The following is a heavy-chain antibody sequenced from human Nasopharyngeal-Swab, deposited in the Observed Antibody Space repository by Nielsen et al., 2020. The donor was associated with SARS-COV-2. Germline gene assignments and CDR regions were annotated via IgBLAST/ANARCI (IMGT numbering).Heavy chain of an antibody. CDR3: ARGGDPREVVAATDCFDP. Sequence: WARQAPGKGFEWLGIINLGGGSARYSQNFQGRVTMTRDTSTNTVYMELYSLTSEDTAVYYCARGGDPREVVAATDCFDPWGQGTLVTVSS. CDR2: INLGGGSA. D-gene: IGHD2-15*01. V-gene: IGHV1-46*01. J-gene: IGHJ5*02.